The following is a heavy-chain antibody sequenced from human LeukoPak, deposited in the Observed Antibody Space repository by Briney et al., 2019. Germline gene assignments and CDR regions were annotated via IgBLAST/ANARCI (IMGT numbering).Heavy chain of an antibody. Sequence: GGSLRLSCEASGFTFSSYGMHWVRQAPGKGLEWVAVIWYDGSTKYYADSVKARFTISRDNSKNTLYLQMNSLRAEDTAVYYCAKDRRDYDSSGSYYYYMDVWGKGTTVTVSS. CDR1: GFTFSSYG. D-gene: IGHD3-22*01. CDR3: AKDRRDYDSSGSYYYYMDV. J-gene: IGHJ6*03. V-gene: IGHV3-33*06. CDR2: IWYDGSTK.